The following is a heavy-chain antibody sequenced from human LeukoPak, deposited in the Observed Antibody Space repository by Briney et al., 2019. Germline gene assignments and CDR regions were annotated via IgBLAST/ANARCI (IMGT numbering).Heavy chain of an antibody. CDR2: INPNSGGT. CDR3: ARVAEPASGWDNWFDP. CDR1: GYTFTGYY. Sequence: GASVKVSCKASGYTFTGYYMHWVRQAPGQGLEWMGWINPNSGGTNYAQKFQGRVTMTRDTSISTAYMELSRLRSDDTAVYYCARVAEPASGWDNWFDPWGQGTLVTVSS. J-gene: IGHJ5*02. V-gene: IGHV1-2*02. D-gene: IGHD6-19*01.